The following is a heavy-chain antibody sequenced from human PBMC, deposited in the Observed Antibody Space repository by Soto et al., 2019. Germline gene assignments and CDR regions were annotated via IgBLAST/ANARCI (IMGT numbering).Heavy chain of an antibody. V-gene: IGHV3-23*01. CDR2: ISGSGGST. CDR3: AKVKEMGTYYYYGMDV. D-gene: IGHD1-1*01. J-gene: IGHJ6*02. Sequence: EVQLLESGGGLVQPGGSLRLSCAASGFTFSSYAMSWVRQAPGEGLEWVSAISGSGGSTYYADSVKGRFTISRDNSKNTLYLQMNSLRAEDTAVYYCAKVKEMGTYYYYGMDVWGQGTTVTVSS. CDR1: GFTFSSYA.